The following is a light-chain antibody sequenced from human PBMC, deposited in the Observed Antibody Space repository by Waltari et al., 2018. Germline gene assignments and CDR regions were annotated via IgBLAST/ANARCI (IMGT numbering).Light chain of an antibody. Sequence: QSVLTQPPSVSGAPGQRFTISCTGSSSNIGAGYDVHWYQQLPGTAPKLLIYDNSNRPSGVPDRFSASKSGTSASLAINGLQAEDEADYYCQSFDSTLTAYVVFGGGTKLTVL. CDR1: SSNIGAGYD. V-gene: IGLV1-40*01. CDR3: QSFDSTLTAYVV. J-gene: IGLJ2*01. CDR2: DNS.